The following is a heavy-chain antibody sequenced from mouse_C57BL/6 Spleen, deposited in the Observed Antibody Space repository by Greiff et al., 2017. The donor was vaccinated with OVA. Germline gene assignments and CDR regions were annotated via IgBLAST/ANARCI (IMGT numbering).Heavy chain of an antibody. V-gene: IGHV1-55*01. CDR1: GYTFTSYW. D-gene: IGHD3-3*01. J-gene: IGHJ4*01. CDR2: IYPGSGST. Sequence: VQLQQSGAELVKPGASVKMSCKASGYTFTSYWITWVTQRPGQGLEWIGDIYPGSGSTNYNEKFKSKATLTVDTSSSTAYMQRSSLTSEDSAVYYCAREGPMDYWGQGTSVTVSS. CDR3: AREGPMDY.